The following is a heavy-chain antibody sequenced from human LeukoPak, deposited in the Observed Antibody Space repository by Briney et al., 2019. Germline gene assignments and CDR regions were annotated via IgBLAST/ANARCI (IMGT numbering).Heavy chain of an antibody. CDR2: ISGSGGST. CDR3: ATHLGGGRPNPYYYYYMDV. Sequence: PGGSLRLSCAAPGFTFSSYAMSWVRQAPGKGLEWVSAISGSGGSTYYADSVKGRFTISRDNSKNTLYLQMNSLRAEDTAVYYCATHLGGGRPNPYYYYYMDVWGKGTTVTVSS. V-gene: IGHV3-23*01. CDR1: GFTFSSYA. J-gene: IGHJ6*03. D-gene: IGHD3-16*01.